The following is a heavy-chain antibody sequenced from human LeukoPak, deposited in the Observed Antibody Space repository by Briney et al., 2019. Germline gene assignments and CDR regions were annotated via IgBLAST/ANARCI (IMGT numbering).Heavy chain of an antibody. CDR1: GGSISSYY. V-gene: IGHV4-59*08. CDR3: ASSLKPPAANWGAYYYYGMDV. Sequence: SETLSLTCTVSGGSISSYYWSWIRQPPGKGLEWIGYIYYSGSTNYNPSLKSRVTISVDTSKNQFSLKLSSVTAADTAVYYCASSLKPPAANWGAYYYYGMDVWGQGTTVTVSS. J-gene: IGHJ6*02. CDR2: IYYSGST. D-gene: IGHD7-27*01.